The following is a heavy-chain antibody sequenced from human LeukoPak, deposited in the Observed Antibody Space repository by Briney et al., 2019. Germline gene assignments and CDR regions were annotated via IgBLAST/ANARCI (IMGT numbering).Heavy chain of an antibody. D-gene: IGHD6-13*01. CDR1: AFTFSRYL. CDR2: IKEDGSEK. V-gene: IGHV3-7*01. Sequence: GGSLRLSCAASAFTFSRYLMTWVRQAPGKGLEWVANIKEDGSEKYYVDSVKGRFSISRDNTKNSLYLQMNSLRAEDTAVYYCARGEYTSSWYIPWDYWGQGTLVTVSS. J-gene: IGHJ4*02. CDR3: ARGEYTSSWYIPWDY.